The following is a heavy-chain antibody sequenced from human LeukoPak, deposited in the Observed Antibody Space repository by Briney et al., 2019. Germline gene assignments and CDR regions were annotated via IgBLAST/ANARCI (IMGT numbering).Heavy chain of an antibody. CDR1: GFTFSSYG. D-gene: IGHD1-1*01. J-gene: IGHJ6*03. Sequence: GGSLRLSCAASGFTFSSYGMHWVRQAPGKGLEWVAFIRYDGSNKYYADCEKGRFTISRDNSKNTLYLQMNSLRAEDTAVYYCAKDGGQGGTTGTTNYYYYMDFWGKGTTVTVSS. V-gene: IGHV3-30*02. CDR3: AKDGGQGGTTGTTNYYYYMDF. CDR2: IRYDGSNK.